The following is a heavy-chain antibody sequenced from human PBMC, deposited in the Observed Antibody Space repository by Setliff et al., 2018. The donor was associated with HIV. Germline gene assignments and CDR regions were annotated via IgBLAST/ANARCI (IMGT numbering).Heavy chain of an antibody. CDR3: ARGYCSSTSCYGIYYFDN. V-gene: IGHV1-8*01. D-gene: IGHD2-2*01. CDR1: GYNFTSHD. CDR2: MNPKSGNT. J-gene: IGHJ4*02. Sequence: ASVKVSCKASGYNFTSHDINWVRQAPGQGLEWMGWMNPKSGNTGYARKFQGRVTMTRKTSISTAYMELRSPRSDDTAVYYCARGYCSSTSCYGIYYFDNWGQGTPVTVSS.